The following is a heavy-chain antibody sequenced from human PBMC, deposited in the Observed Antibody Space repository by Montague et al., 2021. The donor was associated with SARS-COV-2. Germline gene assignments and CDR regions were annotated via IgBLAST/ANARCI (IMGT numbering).Heavy chain of an antibody. D-gene: IGHD2-21*02. V-gene: IGHV4-34*01. CDR2: INHSGTT. J-gene: IGHJ5*02. CDR1: GGSFSSYY. CDR3: ARRSRVVTAIWALRTSLSSWFDP. Sequence: SETLSLTCAVSGGSFSSYYWSWIRQPPGKGLEWIGEINHSGTTNYNPSLKRRVTISVDTSMNQFSLKLNSVTAADTAVYYCARRSRVVTAIWALRTSLSSWFDPWGQGTLVTVSS.